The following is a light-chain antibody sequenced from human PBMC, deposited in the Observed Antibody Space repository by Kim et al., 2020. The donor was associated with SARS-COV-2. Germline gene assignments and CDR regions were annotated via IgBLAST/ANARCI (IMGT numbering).Light chain of an antibody. J-gene: IGKJ2*01. Sequence: EIVMTQSPATLSVSPGERATLSCRASQSVDNKLAWYQQKPGQAPRLLIYGVSTRATGIPVRFSGSGSGTEFTLTISSLQSEDFAVYYCQHYDNWPPETFGQGTKLEIK. V-gene: IGKV3-15*01. CDR2: GVS. CDR3: QHYDNWPPET. CDR1: QSVDNK.